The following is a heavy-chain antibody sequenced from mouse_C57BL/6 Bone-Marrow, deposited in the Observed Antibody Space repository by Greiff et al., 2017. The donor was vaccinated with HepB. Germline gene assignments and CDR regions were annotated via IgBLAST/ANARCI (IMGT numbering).Heavy chain of an antibody. V-gene: IGHV7-1*01. CDR3: ARDNSSWDYWYFDV. CDR2: SRNKANDYTT. CDR1: GFTFSDFY. J-gene: IGHJ1*03. Sequence: DVKLVESGGGLVQSGRSLRLSCATSGFTFSDFYMEWVRQAPGKGLEWIAASRNKANDYTTEYSASVKGRFIVSRDTSQSILYLQMHALRAEDTAIYYCARDNSSWDYWYFDVRGTGTPVTVSS. D-gene: IGHD1-1*01.